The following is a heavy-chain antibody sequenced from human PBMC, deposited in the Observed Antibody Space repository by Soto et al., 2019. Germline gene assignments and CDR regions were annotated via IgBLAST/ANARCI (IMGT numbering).Heavy chain of an antibody. V-gene: IGHV4-39*01. Sequence: QLQLQESGPGLVKPSETLSLTCTVSGGSISSSTHYWGWIRQSPGKGLEWIGCIYYSGNTHYNPSVASRVTISVDTSKNQLSLKVSSVTAADTAGYYCARTPHRDGSNSFPRTFDYWGQGTLVTVSS. D-gene: IGHD1-26*01. CDR1: GGSISSSTHY. J-gene: IGHJ4*02. CDR2: IYYSGNT. CDR3: ARTPHRDGSNSFPRTFDY.